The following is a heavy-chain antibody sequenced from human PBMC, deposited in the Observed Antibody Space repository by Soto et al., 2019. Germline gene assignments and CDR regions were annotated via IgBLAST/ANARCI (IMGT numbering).Heavy chain of an antibody. V-gene: IGHV3-33*01. CDR1: GFTFSSYG. Sequence: QVQLVESGGGVVQPGRSLRLSCAASGFTFSSYGMHWVRQAPGKGLEWVAVIWYDGSNKYYADSVKGRFTISRDNSKNTLYLQMNSLRAEDTAVYYCARDAPIYCSGGSCSGGWFDPWGQGTLVTVSS. J-gene: IGHJ5*02. CDR2: IWYDGSNK. D-gene: IGHD2-15*01. CDR3: ARDAPIYCSGGSCSGGWFDP.